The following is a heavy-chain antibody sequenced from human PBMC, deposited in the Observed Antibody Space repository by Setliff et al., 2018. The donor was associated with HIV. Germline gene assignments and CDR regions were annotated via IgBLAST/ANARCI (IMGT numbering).Heavy chain of an antibody. CDR2: IYRDGTT. D-gene: IGHD3-10*01. J-gene: IGHJ6*02. CDR3: ARGGAYGLDV. Sequence: SETLSLTCTVSGGSISSHYWSWIRQPPGKGLEWIGSIYRDGTTHYNPSLQSRVTISLDMPKNQISLRLTSLAAADTAVYYCARGGAYGLDVWGQGTAVTVSS. CDR1: GGSISSHY. V-gene: IGHV4-59*04.